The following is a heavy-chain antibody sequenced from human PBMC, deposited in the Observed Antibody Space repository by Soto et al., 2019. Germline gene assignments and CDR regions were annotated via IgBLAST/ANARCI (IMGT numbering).Heavy chain of an antibody. V-gene: IGHV3-21*01. CDR2: ISSSSSYI. J-gene: IGHJ4*02. D-gene: IGHD6-6*01. CDR1: GFTFSSYS. CDR3: ARSPYSSSYSVDY. Sequence: GGSLRLSCAASGFTFSSYSMNWVRQAPGKGLEWVSSISSSSSYIYYADSVKGRFTISRDNAKNSLYLQMNSLRAEDTAVYYCARSPYSSSYSVDYWGQGTLVTVSS.